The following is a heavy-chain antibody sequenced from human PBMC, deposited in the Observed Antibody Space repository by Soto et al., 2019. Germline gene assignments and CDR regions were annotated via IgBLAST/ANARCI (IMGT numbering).Heavy chain of an antibody. V-gene: IGHV3-33*01. J-gene: IGHJ4*02. CDR1: GFTFSNYG. CDR3: VRDRTWIASGGQYYFDS. D-gene: IGHD6-13*01. Sequence: QLVNWGGGVVQPGRSLRLSCAASGFTFSNYGMHWVRQAPGKGLEWVAVIGYDGVKKYYADSVKGRFTISRDNSKNTLYLQMNSLRVDDTAVYYCVRDRTWIASGGQYYFDSWGQGTLVTVSS. CDR2: IGYDGVKK.